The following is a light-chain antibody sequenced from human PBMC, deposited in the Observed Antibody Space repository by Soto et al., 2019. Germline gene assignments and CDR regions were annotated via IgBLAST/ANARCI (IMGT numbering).Light chain of an antibody. CDR1: QSISSS. CDR2: DAS. J-gene: IGKJ4*01. CDR3: QHRSGWPLT. Sequence: EIVLTQSPATLSLSAGEKATLSCRASQSISSSLAWYQQRPGQAPRLLIYDASNRATGIPARFSGSGYGTDFTLSISSLEAEDFAVYYCQHRSGWPLTFGGGTRVEIK. V-gene: IGKV3-11*01.